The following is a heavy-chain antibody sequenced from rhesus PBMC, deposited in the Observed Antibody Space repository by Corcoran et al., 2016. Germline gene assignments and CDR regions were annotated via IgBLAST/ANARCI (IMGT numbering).Heavy chain of an antibody. D-gene: IGHD4-23*01. J-gene: IGHJ4*01. CDR3: ARDTVSTAFDY. Sequence: QVQLQESGPGLVKPSETLSLTCAVSGGSISSSYYYWTWIRQAPGKGLEWIGYISYSGSTASHPSLKSRVTISRDTSKNQFSLKLSSVTAADTAVYFCARDTVSTAFDYWGQGVLVTVSS. CDR2: ISYSGST. CDR1: GGSISSSYYY. V-gene: IGHV4-122*02.